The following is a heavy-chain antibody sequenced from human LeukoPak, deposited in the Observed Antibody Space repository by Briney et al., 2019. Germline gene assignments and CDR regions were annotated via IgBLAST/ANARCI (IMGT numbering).Heavy chain of an antibody. Sequence: PSETLSLTCTASGYSISSGYYWGWIRQPPGKGLEWIGSIYHSGSTYYNLSLKSRVTISVDTSKNQFSLKLSSVTAADTAVYYCARGGGSYSPAYYFDYWGQGTLVTVSS. D-gene: IGHD1-26*01. CDR2: IYHSGST. V-gene: IGHV4-38-2*02. CDR3: ARGGGSYSPAYYFDY. CDR1: GYSISSGYY. J-gene: IGHJ4*02.